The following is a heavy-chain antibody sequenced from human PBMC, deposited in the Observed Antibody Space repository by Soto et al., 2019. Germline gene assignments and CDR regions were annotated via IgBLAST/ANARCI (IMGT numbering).Heavy chain of an antibody. V-gene: IGHV3-33*01. J-gene: IGHJ3*02. D-gene: IGHD3-16*01. Sequence: GGSLRLSCAASGFTFSSYGMHWVRQAPGKGLEWVAVIWYDGSNKYYADSVKGRFTISRDNSKNTLYLQMNSLRAEDTAVYYCAREPLPAYSRDDAFDIWGQGTMVTVSS. CDR3: AREPLPAYSRDDAFDI. CDR1: GFTFSSYG. CDR2: IWYDGSNK.